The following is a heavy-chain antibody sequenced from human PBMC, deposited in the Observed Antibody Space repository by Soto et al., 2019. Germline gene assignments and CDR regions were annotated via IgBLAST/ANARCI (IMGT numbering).Heavy chain of an antibody. D-gene: IGHD4-4*01. J-gene: IGHJ6*02. CDR1: GFTFDDYA. Sequence: GGSLRLSCAASGFTFDDYAMHWVRQAPGKGLGWVSGISWNSGSIGYADSVKGRFTISRDNAKNSLYLQMNSLRAEDTALYYCAKDIGNYDLYGMDVWGQGTTVTVSS. V-gene: IGHV3-9*01. CDR3: AKDIGNYDLYGMDV. CDR2: ISWNSGSI.